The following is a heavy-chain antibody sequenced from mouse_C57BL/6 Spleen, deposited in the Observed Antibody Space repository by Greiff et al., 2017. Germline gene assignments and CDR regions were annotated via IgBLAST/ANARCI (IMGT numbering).Heavy chain of an antibody. CDR3: ARFYDALWFAD. D-gene: IGHD2-3*01. V-gene: IGHV3-6*01. J-gene: IGHJ3*01. CDR1: GYSITSGYY. CDR2: ISYAGSN. Sequence: VQLKESGPGLVKPSQSLSLTCSVTGYSITSGYYWNWIRQFPGNKLEWMGYISYAGSNTYNPSLKNRISITRDTSKNQFFLKLNSVTTEDTATYYCARFYDALWFADWGQGTLVTVSA.